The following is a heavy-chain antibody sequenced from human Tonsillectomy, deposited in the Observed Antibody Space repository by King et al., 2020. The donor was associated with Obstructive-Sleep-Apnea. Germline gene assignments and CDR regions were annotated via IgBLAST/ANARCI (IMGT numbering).Heavy chain of an antibody. J-gene: IGHJ6*02. CDR3: ARDPISGSYTPLYYYGMDV. CDR2: ISSSSSYI. V-gene: IGHV3-21*01. D-gene: IGHD1-26*01. CDR1: GFTFSSYS. Sequence: VQLVESGGGLVKPGGSLRLSCAASGFTFSSYSMNWVRQAPGKGLEWVSSISSSSSYIYYADSVKGRFTISRDNAKNSLSLQMNSLRAEDTAAYYCARDPISGSYTPLYYYGMDVWGQGTTVTVSS.